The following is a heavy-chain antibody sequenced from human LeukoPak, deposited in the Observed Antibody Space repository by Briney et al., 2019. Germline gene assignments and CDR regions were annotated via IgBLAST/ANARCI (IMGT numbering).Heavy chain of an antibody. Sequence: GGSLRLSCAASGFSFSSYAMSWVRQAPAKGLEWVSAISGSGGSTYYADSVKGRFTISRDDSKNTLYLQMNSLRAEDTAVYYCARTILKLGRIYYFDYWGQGTLVTVSS. CDR1: GFSFSSYA. CDR2: ISGSGGST. V-gene: IGHV3-23*01. D-gene: IGHD7-27*01. CDR3: ARTILKLGRIYYFDY. J-gene: IGHJ4*02.